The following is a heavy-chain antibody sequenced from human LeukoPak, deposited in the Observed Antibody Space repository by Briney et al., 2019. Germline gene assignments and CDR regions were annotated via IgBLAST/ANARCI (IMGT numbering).Heavy chain of an antibody. V-gene: IGHV5-51*01. CDR1: GYSFISYW. CDR2: IYPGGSDT. D-gene: IGHD2-15*01. CDR3: ARLSGYCSGGSCYGQQ. J-gene: IGHJ4*02. Sequence: GESLKISCKGSGYSFISYWIGWVRQMPGKGLEWMGIIYPGGSDTSYSPSFQGQVTISADKSISTAYLQWSSLKASDTAMYYCARLSGYCSGGSCYGQQWGQGTLVTVSS.